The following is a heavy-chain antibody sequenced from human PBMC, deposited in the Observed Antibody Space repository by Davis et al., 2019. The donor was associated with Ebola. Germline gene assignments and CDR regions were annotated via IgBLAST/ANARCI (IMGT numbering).Heavy chain of an antibody. CDR2: IIPIFGTA. CDR3: ARDRYYDSRGSLSDY. D-gene: IGHD3-22*01. J-gene: IGHJ4*02. CDR1: GDTFSSFP. V-gene: IGHV1-69*13. Sequence: AASVKVSCKASGDTFSSFPISWVRQAPGQGLEWMGGIIPIFGTANYAQKFQGRVTITADESTSTAYMELSSLRSEDTAVYYCARDRYYDSRGSLSDYWGQGTLVTVSS.